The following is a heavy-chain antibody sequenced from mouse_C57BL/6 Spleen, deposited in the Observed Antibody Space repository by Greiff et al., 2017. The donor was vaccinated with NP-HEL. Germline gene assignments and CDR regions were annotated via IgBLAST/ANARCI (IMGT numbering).Heavy chain of an antibody. J-gene: IGHJ1*03. CDR1: GFTFSDYY. CDR2: INYDGSST. CDR3: ARDRGDGYYWYFDV. Sequence: EVQLVESEGGLVQPGSSMKLSCTASGFTFSDYYMAWVRQVPEKGLEWVANINYDGSSTYYLDSLKSRFIISRDNAKNILYLQMSSLKSEDTATYYCARDRGDGYYWYFDVWGTGTTVTVSS. V-gene: IGHV5-16*01. D-gene: IGHD2-3*01.